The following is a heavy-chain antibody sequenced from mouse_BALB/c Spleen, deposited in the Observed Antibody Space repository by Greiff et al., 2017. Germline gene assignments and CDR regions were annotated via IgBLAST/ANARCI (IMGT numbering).Heavy chain of an antibody. V-gene: IGHV1S81*02. CDR3: TREDGNWYFDV. D-gene: IGHD2-1*01. J-gene: IGHJ1*01. Sequence: QVQLQQPGAELVKPGASVKLSCKASGYTFTSYYMYWVKQRPGQGLEWIGGINPSNGGTNFNEKFKSKATLTVDKSSSTAYMQLSSLTSEDSAVYYCTREDGNWYFDVWGAGTTVTVSS. CDR2: INPSNGGT. CDR1: GYTFTSYY.